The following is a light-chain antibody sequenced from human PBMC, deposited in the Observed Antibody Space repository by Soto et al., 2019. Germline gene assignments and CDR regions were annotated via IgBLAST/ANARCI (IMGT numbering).Light chain of an antibody. CDR1: QTVSSNY. V-gene: IGKV3-20*01. CDR2: GAS. Sequence: ALTQSPGTLSSSPGERATLSCRASQTVSSNYLAWYQQKPGRAPRLLIYGASSRATGIPDRFSGSGSGTEFSLTITGLQSEDFAVYYCHQYSERPSNTFGQGTRLEIK. CDR3: HQYSERPSNT. J-gene: IGKJ5*01.